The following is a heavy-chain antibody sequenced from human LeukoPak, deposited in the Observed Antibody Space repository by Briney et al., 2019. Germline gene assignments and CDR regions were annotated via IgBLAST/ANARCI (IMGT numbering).Heavy chain of an antibody. CDR1: GFTFSSYS. V-gene: IGHV3-21*01. Sequence: GGSLRLSCAASGFTFSSYSMNWVRQAPGKGLEWVSSISSRSSYIYYADLVKGRFTISRDNAKNSLYLQMNSLRAEDTAVYYCARVVLGYCSSTSCKTFDPWGQGTLVTVSS. CDR2: ISSRSSYI. D-gene: IGHD2-2*01. CDR3: ARVVLGYCSSTSCKTFDP. J-gene: IGHJ5*02.